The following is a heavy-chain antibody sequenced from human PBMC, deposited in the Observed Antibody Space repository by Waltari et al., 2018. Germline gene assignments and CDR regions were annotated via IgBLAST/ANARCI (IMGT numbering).Heavy chain of an antibody. D-gene: IGHD3-3*01. V-gene: IGHV3-21*01. CDR1: GFTFSSYS. Sequence: EVQLVESGGGLVKPGGSLRLSCAASGFTFSSYSMNWVRQAPGKGLEVVSTISSSSSYIYYADSGKGRFTNSRDNAKNSLYLQMNSLRAEDTAVYYCAREAIFGVVKFDYWGQGTLVTVSS. J-gene: IGHJ4*02. CDR3: AREAIFGVVKFDY. CDR2: ISSSSSYI.